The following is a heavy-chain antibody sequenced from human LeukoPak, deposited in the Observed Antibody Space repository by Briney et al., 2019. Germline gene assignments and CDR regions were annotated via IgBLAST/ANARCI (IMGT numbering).Heavy chain of an antibody. CDR2: ISTASNP. CDR3: ARELGIEGYWYFDL. D-gene: IGHD7-27*01. Sequence: GGSLRLSRAASGFTVKSYDMHWVRQVAGKGLEWVSAISTASNPHYAASVQGRFTIFRANAENSLYLQMNSLSAEDTAVYYCARELGIEGYWYFDLWGGRTLVTVSS. J-gene: IGHJ2*01. V-gene: IGHV3-13*05. CDR1: GFTVKSYD.